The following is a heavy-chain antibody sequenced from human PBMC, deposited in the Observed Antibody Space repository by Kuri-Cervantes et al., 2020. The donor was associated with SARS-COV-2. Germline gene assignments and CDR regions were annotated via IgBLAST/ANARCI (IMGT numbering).Heavy chain of an antibody. J-gene: IGHJ5*02. CDR2: FDPEDGET. V-gene: IGHV1-24*01. D-gene: IGHD1-26*01. Sequence: ASVKVSCKVSGYTLTELSMHWVRKAPGKGLEWMGGFDPEDGETIYAQKFQGRGTMTEDTSTDTAYMELSSLRSEDTAVYYCATARFQWELLPLSSWGQGTLVTVSS. CDR3: ATARFQWELLPLSS. CDR1: GYTLTELS.